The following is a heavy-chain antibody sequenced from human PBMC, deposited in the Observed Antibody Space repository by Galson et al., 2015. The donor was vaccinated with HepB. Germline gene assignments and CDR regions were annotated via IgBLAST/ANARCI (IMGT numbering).Heavy chain of an antibody. Sequence: SLRLSCAASGFTFSNYAMHWVRQAPGKGPEYVSALTGNGGTTHYANSVKGRFTISGDISRNTMYLQTDSLRPEDMAVYYCARERGSSGYFGYFDLWGRGPPVIVSS. D-gene: IGHD3-22*01. J-gene: IGHJ2*01. V-gene: IGHV3-64*01. CDR2: LTGNGGTT. CDR3: ARERGSSGYFGYFDL. CDR1: GFTFSNYA.